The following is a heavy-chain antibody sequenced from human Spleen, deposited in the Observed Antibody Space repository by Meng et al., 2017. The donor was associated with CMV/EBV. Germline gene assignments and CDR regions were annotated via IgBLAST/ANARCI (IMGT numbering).Heavy chain of an antibody. V-gene: IGHV3-30-3*01. D-gene: IGHD1-26*01. Sequence: GESLKISCAASGFNFGTNGMHWVRQAPGRGLEWVAALSLDGSDTHYADSVKGRFTISRDNSQNTLFLQMNSLRAEDTAVYYCVGGNYLDSFDIWGRGTLVTVSS. J-gene: IGHJ3*02. CDR2: LSLDGSDT. CDR1: GFNFGTNG. CDR3: VGGNYLDSFDI.